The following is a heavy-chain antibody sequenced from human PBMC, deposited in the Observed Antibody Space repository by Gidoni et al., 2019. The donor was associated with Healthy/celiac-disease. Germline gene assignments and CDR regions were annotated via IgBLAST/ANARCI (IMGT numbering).Heavy chain of an antibody. CDR3: ASVHDSGHALYYYYGMDV. J-gene: IGHJ6*02. CDR1: GYTFNSHD. Sequence: QVQLAQSGAEVKKPGASVQGSCKASGYTFNSHDNSWVRRATGQGLEWMGWMNPNSGNRGYAQKFQGRVTMTRNTSISTAYMGLSSLRSADTAVYYFASVHDSGHALYYYYGMDVWGQGTTVTVSS. D-gene: IGHD6-19*01. CDR2: MNPNSGNR. V-gene: IGHV1-8*01.